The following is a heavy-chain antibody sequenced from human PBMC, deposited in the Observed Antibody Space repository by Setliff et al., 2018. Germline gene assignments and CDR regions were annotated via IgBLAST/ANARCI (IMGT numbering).Heavy chain of an antibody. CDR1: GRSISSSNYY. J-gene: IGHJ4*02. CDR2: IYTSGST. V-gene: IGHV4-39*07. CDR3: ARGSYYDSSGYSPDFFDY. Sequence: TLSLTCTVPGRSISSSNYYWGWTRQPPGKGLEWIGSIYTSGSTNYNPSLKSRVTISLDTSKNQFSLKLSSVTAADTAVYYCARGSYYDSSGYSPDFFDYWGQGTLVTVSS. D-gene: IGHD3-22*01.